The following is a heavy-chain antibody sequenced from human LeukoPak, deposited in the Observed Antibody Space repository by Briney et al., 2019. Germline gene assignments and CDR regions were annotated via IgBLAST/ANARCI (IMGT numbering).Heavy chain of an antibody. V-gene: IGHV1-18*01. CDR2: ISAYNGNT. CDR3: ARDIDPMVRGVTFDY. CDR1: GYTFTSYD. Sequence: GASVKVSCKASGYTFTSYDINWVRQAPGQGLEWMGWISAYNGNTNYAQKLQGRVTMTTDTSTSTAYMELRSLRSDDTAVYYCARDIDPMVRGVTFDYWGQGTLVTVSS. D-gene: IGHD3-10*01. J-gene: IGHJ4*02.